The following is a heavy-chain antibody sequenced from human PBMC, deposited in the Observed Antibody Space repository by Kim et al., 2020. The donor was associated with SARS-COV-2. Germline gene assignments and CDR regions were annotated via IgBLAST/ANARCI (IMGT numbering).Heavy chain of an antibody. CDR1: GFSVSSFA. J-gene: IGHJ4*02. D-gene: IGHD2-15*01. Sequence: GGSLRLSCAASGFSVSSFAMHWVRQAPGKGLEWVALISSDGSNSYYGDSVKGRFTISRDKARNTVSLEMNSMTSEDTGVYYCAKGGPALVVFLHYFDLWGQGTLVTVSS. V-gene: IGHV3-30*18. CDR2: ISSDGSNS. CDR3: AKGGPALVVFLHYFDL.